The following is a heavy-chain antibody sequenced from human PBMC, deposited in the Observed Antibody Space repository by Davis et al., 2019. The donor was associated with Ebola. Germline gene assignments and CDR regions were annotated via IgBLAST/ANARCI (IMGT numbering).Heavy chain of an antibody. CDR3: ARGRGLRCLDY. CDR2: IYHCGST. D-gene: IGHD4-17*01. CDR1: GGSIISNNW. Sequence: SETLSLTCAVSGGSIISNNWWNCVRQPPGKGLEWIGEIYHCGSTNYNPSLKSRLSLSVDKSKNQFSLNLSSVTAADTAGYYCARGRGLRCLDYWGQGTLVTVSS. V-gene: IGHV4-4*02. J-gene: IGHJ4*02.